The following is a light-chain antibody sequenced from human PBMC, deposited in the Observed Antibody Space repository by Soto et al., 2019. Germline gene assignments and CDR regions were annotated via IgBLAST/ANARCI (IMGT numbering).Light chain of an antibody. CDR1: QSVSSSY. V-gene: IGKV3-20*01. J-gene: IGKJ5*01. CDR2: GAS. Sequence: EIVLTQSPGTLSLSPGERATLSCRASQSVSSSYLAWYQHKPGQAPRLLICGASSRATGIPDRFSGSGSGTDFTLTISRLEPEDFAVYYCQQYGSSPPITFGQGTRLEIK. CDR3: QQYGSSPPIT.